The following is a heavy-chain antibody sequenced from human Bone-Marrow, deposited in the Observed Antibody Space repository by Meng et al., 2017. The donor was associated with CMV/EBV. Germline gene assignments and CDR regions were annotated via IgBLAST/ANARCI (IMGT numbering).Heavy chain of an antibody. Sequence: GESLKISCAASGFTLSGYGMHWVRQAPGKGLEWVAFMRYDGGNKYYADSVKGRLTISRDNSKNTLYLQMNSLRVEDTAVYYCAKERQFDYWGQGTLVTVSS. J-gene: IGHJ4*02. CDR3: AKERQFDY. CDR1: GFTLSGYG. V-gene: IGHV3-30*02. CDR2: MRYDGGNK.